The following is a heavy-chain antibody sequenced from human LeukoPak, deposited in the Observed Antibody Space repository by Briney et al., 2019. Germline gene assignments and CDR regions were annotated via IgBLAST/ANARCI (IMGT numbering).Heavy chain of an antibody. Sequence: ASVKVSCKASGYTFTDYSMHWVRQAPGQGLEWMGWISPNSGATNYAQNFQGRVTMTRDTSISTAYMELSRLGPDDTAVYYCAQDYVTVTKFFPDAFDIWGQGTMVTVSS. CDR1: GYTFTDYS. V-gene: IGHV1-2*02. J-gene: IGHJ3*02. CDR2: ISPNSGAT. D-gene: IGHD4-17*01. CDR3: AQDYVTVTKFFPDAFDI.